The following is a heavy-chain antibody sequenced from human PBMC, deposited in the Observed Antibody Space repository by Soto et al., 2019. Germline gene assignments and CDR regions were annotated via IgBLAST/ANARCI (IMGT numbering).Heavy chain of an antibody. Sequence: PGGSLRLSCAASGFTFSSYSMNWVRQAPGKGLEWVSYISSRSSTIYYADSVKGRFTISRDNAKNSLYLQMNSLRAEDTAVYYCARATYYDILTGYHNPLELSLAYWGQGTLVTVSS. CDR3: ARATYYDILTGYHNPLELSLAY. D-gene: IGHD3-9*01. V-gene: IGHV3-48*01. CDR1: GFTFSSYS. CDR2: ISSRSSTI. J-gene: IGHJ4*02.